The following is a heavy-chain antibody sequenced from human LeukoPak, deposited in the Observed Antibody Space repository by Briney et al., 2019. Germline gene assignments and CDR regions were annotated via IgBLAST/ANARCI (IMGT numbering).Heavy chain of an antibody. V-gene: IGHV3-23*01. Sequence: GGSLRLSCAASGFTFSNDVMSWVRQAPGKGLEWVSLITGSGGPPYYADSVKGRFTISRENSKNTVYLQMNSLRDEDTAVYYCATMVEDSSGWYFSGYNWFDPWGQGTLVTVSS. CDR3: ATMVEDSSGWYFSGYNWFDP. CDR2: ITGSGGPP. J-gene: IGHJ5*02. CDR1: GFTFSNDV. D-gene: IGHD6-19*01.